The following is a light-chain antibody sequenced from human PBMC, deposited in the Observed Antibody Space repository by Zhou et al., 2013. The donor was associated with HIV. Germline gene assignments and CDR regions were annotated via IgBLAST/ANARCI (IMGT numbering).Light chain of an antibody. CDR2: AAS. J-gene: IGKJ3*01. CDR1: QSISNY. Sequence: DIQMTQSPSSLSASVGDRVTITCRASQSISNYLNWYQQKPGKAPNLLIYAASTLQSGVPSRFSGSGSGTDFTLTISSLQPEDFATYYCQQSYSTPIFTFG. CDR3: QQSYSTPIFT. V-gene: IGKV1-39*01.